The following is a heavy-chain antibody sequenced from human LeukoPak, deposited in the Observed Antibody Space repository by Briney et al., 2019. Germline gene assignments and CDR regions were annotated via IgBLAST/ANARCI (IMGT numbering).Heavy chain of an antibody. CDR1: GFTFGDYA. J-gene: IGHJ6*02. Sequence: GSHRLSCTASGFTFGDYAMSWVRQAPGKGLEWVGFIRSKAYGGTTEYAASVKGRFTISRDDSKSIAYLQMNSLKTEDTAVYYCTRDHYYYYGMDVWGQGTTVTVSS. CDR3: TRDHYYYYGMDV. V-gene: IGHV3-49*04. CDR2: IRSKAYGGTT.